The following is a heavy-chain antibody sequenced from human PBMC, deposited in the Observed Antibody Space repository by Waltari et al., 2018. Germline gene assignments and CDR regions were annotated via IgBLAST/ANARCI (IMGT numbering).Heavy chain of an antibody. CDR2: IFTRGST. D-gene: IGHD3-22*01. J-gene: IGHJ4*02. CDR1: GGSISSGSYY. Sequence: QVQLQESGPGLVKPSQTLSLTCTVSGGSISSGSYYWSWIRQPAGEGLEWIGRIFTRGSTNYNPALKARVTISVDTSKNQFSLKLSSVTAADTAVYYCARVGYYDSSGYYPTFDYWGQGTLVTVSS. CDR3: ARVGYYDSSGYYPTFDY. V-gene: IGHV4-61*02.